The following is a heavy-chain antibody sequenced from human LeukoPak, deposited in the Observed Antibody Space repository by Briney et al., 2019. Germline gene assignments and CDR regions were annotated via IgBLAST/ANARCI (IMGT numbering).Heavy chain of an antibody. J-gene: IGHJ4*02. Sequence: GGSLRLSCAASGLSFSDYEMNWVRQAPGKGLEWVSNISPSGGTKYYADSVKGRFIISRDNAKNSLYLQMNSLRAEDTGVYYCSKLAVASADSWGQGTLVTVSS. D-gene: IGHD6-19*01. CDR2: ISPSGGTK. CDR1: GLSFSDYE. V-gene: IGHV3-48*03. CDR3: SKLAVASADS.